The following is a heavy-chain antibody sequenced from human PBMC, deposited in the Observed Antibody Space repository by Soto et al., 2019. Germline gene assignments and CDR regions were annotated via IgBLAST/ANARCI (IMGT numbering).Heavy chain of an antibody. CDR3: AREFEGHSSSWPFDY. CDR2: ISVYNGFT. CDR1: GYTFPTNG. J-gene: IGHJ4*02. Sequence: QVQLVQSGGEVKKPGASVRVSCRASGYTFPTNGIAWVRQAPGQGLEWMGWISVYNGFTHYAQKFRGRVTVTTETSTSTVHMELRSLSSDDTAVYYCAREFEGHSSSWPFDYWGQGTLVTVSA. V-gene: IGHV1-18*01. D-gene: IGHD6-13*01.